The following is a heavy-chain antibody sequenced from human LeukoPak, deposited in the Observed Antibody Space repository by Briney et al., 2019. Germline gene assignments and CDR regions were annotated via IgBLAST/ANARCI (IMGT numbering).Heavy chain of an antibody. CDR2: IIPIFGTA. CDR1: GGTFSSYA. D-gene: IGHD5-18*01. J-gene: IGHJ6*03. CDR3: ARDGVTGYSYGYALLPYSEGFYCYYMDV. Sequence: GSSVKVSCKASGGTFSSYAISWVRQAPGQGLEWMGGIIPIFGTANYAQKFQGRVTITADESTSTAYMELSSLRSEDTAVYYCARDGVTGYSYGYALLPYSEGFYCYYMDVWGKGTTVTISS. V-gene: IGHV1-69*01.